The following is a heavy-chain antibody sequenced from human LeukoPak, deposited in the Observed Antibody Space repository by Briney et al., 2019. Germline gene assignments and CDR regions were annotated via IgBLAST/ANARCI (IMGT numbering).Heavy chain of an antibody. J-gene: IGHJ3*02. CDR2: IYISGSGST. Sequence: KPSETLSLTCTVSGGSISSYYWSWIRQPAGKGLEWIGRIYISGSGSTNYNPSLKSRVTISVDTSKNQFSLKLSSVTAADTAVYYCARGNYYDSSTYYRAFDIWGQGTMVTVSS. D-gene: IGHD3-22*01. V-gene: IGHV4-4*07. CDR1: GGSISSYY. CDR3: ARGNYYDSSTYYRAFDI.